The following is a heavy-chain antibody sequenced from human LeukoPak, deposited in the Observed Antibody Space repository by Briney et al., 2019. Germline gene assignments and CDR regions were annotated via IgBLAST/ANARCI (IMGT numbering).Heavy chain of an antibody. CDR2: ISGSGGST. D-gene: IGHD2-2*01. V-gene: IGHV3-23*01. CDR3: AKALGVVVPAALDY. Sequence: GGSLGLSCAASGFTFSSYAMSWVRQAPGKGLEWVSAISGSGGSTYYAASVKGRFTISRDNSKNTLYLQMNSLRAEDTAVYYCAKALGVVVPAALDYWGQGTLVTVSS. CDR1: GFTFSSYA. J-gene: IGHJ4*02.